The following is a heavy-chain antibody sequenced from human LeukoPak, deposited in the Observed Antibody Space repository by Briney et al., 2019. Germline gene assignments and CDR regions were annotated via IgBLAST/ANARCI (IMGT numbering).Heavy chain of an antibody. D-gene: IGHD5-18*01. Sequence: SETLSLTCAVYGGSFSGYYWSWIRQPPGKGLEWIGEINHSGSTNYNPSLKSRVTISVDTSKSQFSLKLSSVTAADTAVYYCARGRGYSYGHYFDYWGQGTLVTVSS. CDR2: INHSGST. V-gene: IGHV4-34*01. J-gene: IGHJ4*02. CDR1: GGSFSGYY. CDR3: ARGRGYSYGHYFDY.